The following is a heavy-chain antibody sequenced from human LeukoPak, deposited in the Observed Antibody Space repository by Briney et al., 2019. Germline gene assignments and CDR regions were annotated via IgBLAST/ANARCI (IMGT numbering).Heavy chain of an antibody. Sequence: QPGGSLRLSCAASGFTVSSNYMSWVRQAPGKGLEWVSVIYSGGSTYYADSVKGRFTISRDNTKNSLYLQMNSLRAEDTAVYYCARDSGYCSSTSCYDYYYYYGMDVWGQGTTVTVSS. CDR2: IYSGGST. CDR1: GFTVSSNY. J-gene: IGHJ6*02. CDR3: ARDSGYCSSTSCYDYYYYYGMDV. D-gene: IGHD2-2*01. V-gene: IGHV3-53*01.